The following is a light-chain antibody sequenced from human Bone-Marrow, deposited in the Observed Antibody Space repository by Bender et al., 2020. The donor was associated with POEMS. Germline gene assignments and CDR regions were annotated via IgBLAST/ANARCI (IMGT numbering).Light chain of an antibody. J-gene: IGLJ2*01. CDR3: SSYTSSSTLV. Sequence: QSVMTQPPSVSGAPGQRVTISCTGSSSNIGAGFEVHWYQHLPGTAPKLLVYRNRERSSGVPDRFSGSNSGTSASLAITGLQAEDEADYYCSSYTSSSTLVFGGGTKLTVL. CDR2: RNR. V-gene: IGLV1-40*01. CDR1: SSNIGAGFE.